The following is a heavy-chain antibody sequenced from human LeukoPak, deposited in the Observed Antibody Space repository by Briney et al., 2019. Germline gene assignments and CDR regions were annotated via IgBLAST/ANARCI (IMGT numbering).Heavy chain of an antibody. J-gene: IGHJ6*02. CDR3: ARGPRPRRYYYYGMDV. CDR2: INHSGST. Sequence: TSETLSLTCAVYGGSFSGYYWSWIRQPPGKGLEWIGEINHSGSTNYNPSLKSRVTIPVDTSKNQFSLKLSSVTAADTAVYYCARGPRPRRYYYYGMDVWGQGTTVTVSS. CDR1: GGSFSGYY. V-gene: IGHV4-34*01.